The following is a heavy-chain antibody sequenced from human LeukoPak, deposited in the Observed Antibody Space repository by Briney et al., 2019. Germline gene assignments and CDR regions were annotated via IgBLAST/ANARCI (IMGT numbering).Heavy chain of an antibody. J-gene: IGHJ4*02. CDR3: ARQLGSRRLFDY. Sequence: SETLSLTCTVSGASISSDYWSWIRQPPGKGLDFIGYISYSGTTNYNPSLKSRVTISVDTSKNQFSLRLSSVTAADTAVYYCARQLGSRRLFDYWGQGFLVTVSS. D-gene: IGHD7-27*01. CDR2: ISYSGTT. CDR1: GASISSDY. V-gene: IGHV4-59*08.